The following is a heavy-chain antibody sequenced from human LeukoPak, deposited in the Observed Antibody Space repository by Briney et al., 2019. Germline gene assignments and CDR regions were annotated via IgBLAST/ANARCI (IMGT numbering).Heavy chain of an antibody. CDR1: GFTFSSYG. CDR3: ARADSTLLYFDY. V-gene: IGHV3-30*03. CDR2: ISYDGSNK. J-gene: IGHJ4*02. Sequence: PGGSLRLSCAASGFTFSSYGMHWVRQAPGKGLEWVAVISYDGSNKYYADSVKGRFTISRDNSKNTLYLQMNSLRAEDTTVYYCARADSTLLYFDYWGQGTLVTVSS. D-gene: IGHD3-22*01.